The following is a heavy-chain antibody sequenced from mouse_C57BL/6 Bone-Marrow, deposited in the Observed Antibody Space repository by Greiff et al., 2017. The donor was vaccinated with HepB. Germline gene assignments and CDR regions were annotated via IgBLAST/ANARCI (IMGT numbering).Heavy chain of an antibody. CDR3: ARGNYYGSIPFAY. CDR2: INPSNGGT. D-gene: IGHD1-1*01. J-gene: IGHJ3*01. V-gene: IGHV1-53*01. Sequence: QVQLQQPGTELVKPGASVKLSCKASGYTFTSYWMQWVKQRPGQGLEWIGNINPSNGGTNYNEKFKSKATLTVDKSSSTAYMQLSSLTSEDSAVYYCARGNYYGSIPFAYWGQGTLVTVSA. CDR1: GYTFTSYW.